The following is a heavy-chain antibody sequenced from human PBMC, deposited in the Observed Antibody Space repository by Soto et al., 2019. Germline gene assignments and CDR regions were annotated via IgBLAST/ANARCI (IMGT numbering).Heavy chain of an antibody. CDR1: GFTFSSYG. J-gene: IGHJ6*03. D-gene: IGHD6-13*01. Sequence: QVQLVESGGGVVQPGRSLRLSCAASGFTFSSYGMHWVRQAPGKGLEWVAVISYDGSNKYYADSVKGRFTISRYNSKNTLYLQMNSLRAEDTAVYYCAKDLKEEQLVSNYYYYYMDVWGKGTTVTVSS. CDR2: ISYDGSNK. CDR3: AKDLKEEQLVSNYYYYYMDV. V-gene: IGHV3-30*18.